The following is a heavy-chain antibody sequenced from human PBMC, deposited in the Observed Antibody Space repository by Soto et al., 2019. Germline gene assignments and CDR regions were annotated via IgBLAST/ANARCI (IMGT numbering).Heavy chain of an antibody. CDR3: ARVYVGYYYDSSAPMGWFDP. CDR1: GYTFTSYG. CDR2: ISAYNGNT. V-gene: IGHV1-18*01. J-gene: IGHJ5*02. D-gene: IGHD3-22*01. Sequence: QVQLVQSGAEVKKPGASVKVSCKASGYTFTSYGISWVRQAPGQGLEWMGWISAYNGNTNYAQKLQGRVTMTTDTSTSTAYMELRSMRSDDTAVYYCARVYVGYYYDSSAPMGWFDPWGQGTLVTVSS.